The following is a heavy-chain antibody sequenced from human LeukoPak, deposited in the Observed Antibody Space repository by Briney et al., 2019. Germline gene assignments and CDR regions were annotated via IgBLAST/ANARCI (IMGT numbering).Heavy chain of an antibody. CDR2: IYTSGST. CDR3: ARVRYFDWSGTYGMDV. D-gene: IGHD3-9*01. Sequence: SETLSLTCTVSGGSISSYYWSWIRQPAGKGLEWIGRIYTSGSTNYNPSLKSRVTMSVDTSKNQCSLKPSSVTAADTAVYYCARVRYFDWSGTYGMDVWGQGTTVTVSS. J-gene: IGHJ6*02. V-gene: IGHV4-4*07. CDR1: GGSISSYY.